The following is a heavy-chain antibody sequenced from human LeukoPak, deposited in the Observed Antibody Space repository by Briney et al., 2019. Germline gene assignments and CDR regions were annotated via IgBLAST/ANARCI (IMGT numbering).Heavy chain of an antibody. D-gene: IGHD2-2*01. Sequence: ASVKVSCTASGYTFTDDYVQWVRQAPGQGLEWMGWINPNSGGTNYAQKFQGRVTMTRDTSISTAYMELSRLRSDDTAVYYCARDHCTSTGCYENYYYGLDVWGQGTTVTVSS. J-gene: IGHJ6*02. CDR3: ARDHCTSTGCYENYYYGLDV. CDR1: GYTFTDDY. V-gene: IGHV1-2*02. CDR2: INPNSGGT.